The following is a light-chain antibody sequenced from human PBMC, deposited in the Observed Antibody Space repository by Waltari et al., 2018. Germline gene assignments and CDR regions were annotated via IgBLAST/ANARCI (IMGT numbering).Light chain of an antibody. V-gene: IGLV3-27*01. CDR3: YSATDNNLRV. Sequence: SYELTQPSSVSVSPGQPARIPCSGNVLAGHYARWFQQKPGQTPVLIIYKDTERPSGIPERFSGSSSGSTVTLTISGAQVEDEGDYYCYSATDNNLRVFGGGTKLTVL. CDR2: KDT. J-gene: IGLJ3*02. CDR1: VLAGHY.